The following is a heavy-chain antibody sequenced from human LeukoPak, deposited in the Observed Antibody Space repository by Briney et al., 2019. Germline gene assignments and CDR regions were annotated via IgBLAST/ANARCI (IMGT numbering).Heavy chain of an antibody. V-gene: IGHV1-18*01. J-gene: IGHJ3*02. D-gene: IGHD2-15*01. CDR1: GYTFTSYG. CDR3: ARDDVVVVAATWLAFDI. Sequence: ASVKVSCKASGYTFTSYGISWVRQAPGQGLEWMGWISAYNGNTNYAQKLQGRVTMTTDTSTSTAYVELRSLRSDDTAVYYCARDDVVVVAATWLAFDIWGQGTMVTVSS. CDR2: ISAYNGNT.